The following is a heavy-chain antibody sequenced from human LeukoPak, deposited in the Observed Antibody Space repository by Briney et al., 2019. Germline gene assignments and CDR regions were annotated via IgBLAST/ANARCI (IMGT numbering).Heavy chain of an antibody. J-gene: IGHJ4*02. D-gene: IGHD3-10*01. CDR1: GFTVSSNY. Sequence: PGGSLRLSCAASGFTVSSNYMSWVRQAPGKGLEWVSLIYSDGSTYYADSVKGRFTISRDNSKNTLFLQMNSLRAEDTAVYYCARAIDPRAFDYWGQGTLVTVSS. CDR3: ARAIDPRAFDY. CDR2: IYSDGST. V-gene: IGHV3-53*01.